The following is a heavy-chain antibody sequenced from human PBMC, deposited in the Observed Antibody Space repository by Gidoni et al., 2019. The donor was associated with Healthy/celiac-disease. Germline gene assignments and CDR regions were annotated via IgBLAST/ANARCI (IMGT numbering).Heavy chain of an antibody. CDR3: AREVDSSGWSHAYYFDY. CDR1: GGTFSSYA. D-gene: IGHD6-19*01. J-gene: IGHJ4*02. CDR2: IIPILGIA. V-gene: IGHV1-69*04. Sequence: QVQLVQSGAEVKKPGSSVKVSCKASGGTFSSYAISWVRQAPGQGLEWMGRIIPILGIANYAQKFQGRVTITADKSTSTAYMELSSLRSEDTAVYYCAREVDSSGWSHAYYFDYWGQGTLVTVSS.